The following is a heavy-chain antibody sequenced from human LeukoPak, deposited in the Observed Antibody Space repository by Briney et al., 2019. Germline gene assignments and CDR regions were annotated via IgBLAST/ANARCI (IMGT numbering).Heavy chain of an antibody. CDR3: ARHQPYSSGWYPDY. D-gene: IGHD6-19*01. CDR1: GGSISSSSYY. Sequence: SETLSLXCTVSGGSISSSSYYWGWIRQPPGKGLEWIGNIYYSGSTYCNPSLKSRVTISVDTSKNQFSLKLSSVTAADTAVYYCARHQPYSSGWYPDYWGQGTLATVSS. J-gene: IGHJ4*02. CDR2: IYYSGST. V-gene: IGHV4-39*01.